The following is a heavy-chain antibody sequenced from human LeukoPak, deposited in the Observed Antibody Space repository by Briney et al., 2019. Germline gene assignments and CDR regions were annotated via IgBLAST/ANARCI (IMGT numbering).Heavy chain of an antibody. CDR2: INPNSGGT. D-gene: IGHD7-27*01. Sequence: ASVKVSCKASGYTFTSYYMHWVRQAPGQGLEWMGRINPNSGGTNYAQKFQGRVAMTRDTSISTAYMELSGLRSDDTAVYYCARDLSSTSNWELDYWGQGTLVTVSS. J-gene: IGHJ4*02. V-gene: IGHV1-2*06. CDR1: GYTFTSYY. CDR3: ARDLSSTSNWELDY.